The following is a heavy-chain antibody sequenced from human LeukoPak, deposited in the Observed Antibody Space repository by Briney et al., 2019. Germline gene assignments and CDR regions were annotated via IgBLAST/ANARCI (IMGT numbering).Heavy chain of an antibody. Sequence: SETLSPTCAVSRGSPRGYYWSWIRQPPGKGLEWIGEINHSGSTNYNPSLKSRVTISVDTSKNQFSLKLSSVTAADTAVYYCARGQSDYVLGSYRYTYWFDPWGQGTLVTVSS. CDR2: INHSGST. V-gene: IGHV4-34*01. CDR3: ARGQSDYVLGSYRYTYWFDP. CDR1: RGSPRGYY. D-gene: IGHD3-16*02. J-gene: IGHJ5*02.